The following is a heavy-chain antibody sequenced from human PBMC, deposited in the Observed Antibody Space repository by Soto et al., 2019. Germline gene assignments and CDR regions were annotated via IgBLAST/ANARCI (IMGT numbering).Heavy chain of an antibody. Sequence: WTGIRQPPGKGLEWIGYIYYSGTTNYNPSFKSRVTMSVGTSKNRFSLKLSSVTAADTAVYYCARVGEHYYDNSGYVWYFDLWGRGTLVTVSS. V-gene: IGHV4-59*01. CDR2: IYYSGTT. J-gene: IGHJ2*01. D-gene: IGHD3-22*01. CDR3: ARVGEHYYDNSGYVWYFDL.